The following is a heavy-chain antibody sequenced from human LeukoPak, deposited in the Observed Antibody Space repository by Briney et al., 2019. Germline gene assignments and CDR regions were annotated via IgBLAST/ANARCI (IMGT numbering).Heavy chain of an antibody. Sequence: RPSETLSLTCTVSGGSISSSSYYWGWIRQPPGKGLEWIGSIYYSGSTYYNPSLKSRVTISVDTSKNQFSLKLSSVTAADTAVYYCAVAAAGDSFDYWAREPWSPSPQ. CDR3: AVAAAGDSFDY. CDR1: GGSISSSSYY. V-gene: IGHV4-39*01. J-gene: IGHJ4*02. D-gene: IGHD6-13*01. CDR2: IYYSGST.